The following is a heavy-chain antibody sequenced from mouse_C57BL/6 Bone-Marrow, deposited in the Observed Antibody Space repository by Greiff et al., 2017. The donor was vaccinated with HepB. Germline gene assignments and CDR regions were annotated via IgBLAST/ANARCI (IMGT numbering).Heavy chain of an antibody. CDR2: IRNKANGYTT. J-gene: IGHJ1*03. Sequence: EVQRVESGGGLVQPGGSLSLSCAASGFTFTDYYMSWVRQPPGKALEWLGFIRNKANGYTTEYSASVKGRFTISRDNSQSILYLQMNALRAEDSANYYRARFWSWYFDVRGTGTTVTVSS. V-gene: IGHV7-3*01. CDR1: GFTFTDYY. CDR3: ARFWSWYFDV.